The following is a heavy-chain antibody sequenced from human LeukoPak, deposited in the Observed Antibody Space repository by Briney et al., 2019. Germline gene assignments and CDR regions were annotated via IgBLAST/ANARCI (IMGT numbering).Heavy chain of an antibody. CDR3: AKDSPLGAFDI. Sequence: PGGSLRLSCAASGFTFSSYGMHWVRQAPGKGLEWVAVISYDGSNKYYADSVKGRFTISRDNSKNTLYLQMNGLRAEDTAVYYCAKDSPLGAFDIWGQGTMVTVSS. CDR1: GFTFSSYG. J-gene: IGHJ3*02. V-gene: IGHV3-30*18. CDR2: ISYDGSNK.